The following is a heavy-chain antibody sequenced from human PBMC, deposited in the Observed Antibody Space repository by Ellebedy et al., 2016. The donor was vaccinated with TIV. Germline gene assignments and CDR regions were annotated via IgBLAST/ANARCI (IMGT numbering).Heavy chain of an antibody. J-gene: IGHJ6*02. CDR2: IRSDGSNK. CDR3: VKGAYPWPTVMAV. D-gene: IGHD3-16*01. CDR1: GFTSSG. Sequence: GESLKISCAASGFTSSGMHWVRQAPGKGLEWVAFIRSDGSNKYYAESVKGRFTISRDYSENTLDLQMNSLRVEDTALYYCVKGAYPWPTVMAVWGQGTMVTVSS. V-gene: IGHV3-30*02.